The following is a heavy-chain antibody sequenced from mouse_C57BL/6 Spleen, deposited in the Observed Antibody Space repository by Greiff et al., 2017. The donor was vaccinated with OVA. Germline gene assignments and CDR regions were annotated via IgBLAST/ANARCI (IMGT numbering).Heavy chain of an antibody. J-gene: IGHJ2*01. D-gene: IGHD1-1*01. V-gene: IGHV5-17*01. CDR2: ISRGSGTI. CDR3: AREDYYGSFDY. CDR1: GFTFSDYG. Sequence: EVHLVESGGGLVKPGGSLKLSCAASGFTFSDYGMHWVRQAPEKGLEWVAYISRGSGTIYYADTVKGRFTISRDNAKNTLFLQMTSLRSEDTAMYYCAREDYYGSFDYWGQGTTLTVSS.